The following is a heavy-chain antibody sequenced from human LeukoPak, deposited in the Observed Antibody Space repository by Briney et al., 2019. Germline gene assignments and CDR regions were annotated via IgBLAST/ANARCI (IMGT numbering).Heavy chain of an antibody. V-gene: IGHV1-69*04. CDR3: ARDKALRYYGMDV. D-gene: IGHD4-17*01. CDR1: GGTFSSYA. Sequence: SVKVSCKASGGTFSSYAISWVRQAPGQGLEWMGRIIPILGIANYAQKFQGRVTITADKSTSTAYMELSSLRSEDTAVYYCARDKALRYYGMDVCGQGTTVTVSS. J-gene: IGHJ6*02. CDR2: IIPILGIA.